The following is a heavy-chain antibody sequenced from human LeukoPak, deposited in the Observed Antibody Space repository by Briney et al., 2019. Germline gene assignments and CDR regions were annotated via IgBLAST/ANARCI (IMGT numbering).Heavy chain of an antibody. CDR3: ATGRGYSYGYDY. Sequence: SETLSLTCNVSGGSISSGGSRWSWIRQHPGKGLEWIGYIYYSGSTNYNPSLKSRVTISVDTSKNQFSLKLSSVTAADTAVYYCATGRGYSYGYDYWGQGTLVTVSS. CDR2: IYYSGST. CDR1: GGSISSGGSR. V-gene: IGHV4-61*08. J-gene: IGHJ4*02. D-gene: IGHD5-18*01.